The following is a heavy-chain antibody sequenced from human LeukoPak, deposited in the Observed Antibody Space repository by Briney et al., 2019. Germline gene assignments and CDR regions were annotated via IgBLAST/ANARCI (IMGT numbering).Heavy chain of an antibody. CDR2: IYYSGST. CDR3: ARYSLYDYVWGSYSQTFAFDY. V-gene: IGHV4-59*01. CDR1: DGSISSYY. J-gene: IGHJ4*02. D-gene: IGHD3-16*01. Sequence: KPSETLSLTCTVSDGSISSYYWTWIRQPPGKGLEWIGYIYYSGSTSYNPSLKSRVTISVDTSKNQFSLKLSSVTAADTAVYYCARYSLYDYVWGSYSQTFAFDYWGQGTLVTVSS.